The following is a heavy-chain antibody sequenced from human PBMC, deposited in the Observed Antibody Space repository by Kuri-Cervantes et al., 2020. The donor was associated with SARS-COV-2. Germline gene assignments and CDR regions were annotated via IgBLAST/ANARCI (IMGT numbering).Heavy chain of an antibody. D-gene: IGHD4-17*01. CDR2: ISSSSSTI. V-gene: IGHV3-48*02. CDR1: GFTFSIYS. J-gene: IGHJ6*02. CDR3: ASWRNFDYGDYASYYYYGMDV. Sequence: GGSLRLSCAASGFTFSIYSMNWVRQAPGKGLEWVSYISSSSSTIYYADSVKGRFTISRDNAKNSLYLQMNSLRDEDTAVYYCASWRNFDYGDYASYYYYGMDVWGQGTTVTVSS.